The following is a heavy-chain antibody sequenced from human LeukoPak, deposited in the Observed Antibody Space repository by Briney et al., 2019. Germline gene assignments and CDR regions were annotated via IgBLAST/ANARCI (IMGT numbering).Heavy chain of an antibody. J-gene: IGHJ4*02. CDR3: ARGNRITMVRGVNGVGDY. D-gene: IGHD3-10*01. V-gene: IGHV3-48*03. Sequence: GGSLRLSCAAPGFTFSSYEMNWVRQAPGKGLEWVSYISSSGSTIYYADSVKGRFTISRDNAKNSLYLQMNSLRAEDTAVYYCARGNRITMVRGVNGVGDYWGRGTLVTVSS. CDR1: GFTFSSYE. CDR2: ISSSGSTI.